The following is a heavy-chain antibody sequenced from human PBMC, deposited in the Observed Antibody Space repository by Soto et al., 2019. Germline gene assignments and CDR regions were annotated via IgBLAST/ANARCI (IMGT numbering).Heavy chain of an antibody. CDR2: IKQDGSEK. CDR1: GFTFSGYW. D-gene: IGHD1-7*01. CDR3: VRLDGNYPLDY. J-gene: IGHJ4*02. Sequence: GGSLRLSCAASGFTFSGYWLNWVRQAPRKGLEWVANIKQDGSEKYYVDSVKGRFTISRDNAKNSLYLQMHSLRAEDTAVYYCVRLDGNYPLDYWSQGTLVTVSS. V-gene: IGHV3-7*03.